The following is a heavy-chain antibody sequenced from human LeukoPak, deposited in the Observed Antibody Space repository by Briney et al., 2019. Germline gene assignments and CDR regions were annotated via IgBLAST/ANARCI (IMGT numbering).Heavy chain of an antibody. CDR1: GGSFSPYY. D-gene: IGHD5-12*01. J-gene: IGHJ4*02. Sequence: SETLSLTCAVYGGSFSPYYWRWLRQSPDKGVKGVGEINHSRSANYNPSLKSRVTISVDTSKNKFSLNLSSVTAADTAVYYCAIPREGLRNLSAFDYWGQGTLVTVSS. CDR3: AIPREGLRNLSAFDY. CDR2: INHSRSA. V-gene: IGHV4-34*01.